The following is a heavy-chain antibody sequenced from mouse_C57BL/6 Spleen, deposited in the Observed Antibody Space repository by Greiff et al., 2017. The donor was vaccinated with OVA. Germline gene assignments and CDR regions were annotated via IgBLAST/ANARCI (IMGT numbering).Heavy chain of an antibody. Sequence: VQLQQPGTELVKPGASVKLSCKASGYTFTSYWMHWVKQRPGQGLEWIGNINPSNGGTNYNEKFKSKATLTVDKSSNTAYMQLSSLTSEDSSGYYWARGLPHKGFDYWGQGTTLTVSS. V-gene: IGHV1-53*01. J-gene: IGHJ2*01. D-gene: IGHD2-4*01. CDR1: GYTFTSYW. CDR2: INPSNGGT. CDR3: ARGLPHKGFDY.